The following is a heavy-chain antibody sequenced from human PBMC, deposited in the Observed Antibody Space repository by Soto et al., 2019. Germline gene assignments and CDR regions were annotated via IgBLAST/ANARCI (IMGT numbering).Heavy chain of an antibody. J-gene: IGHJ4*02. V-gene: IGHV1-18*01. Sequence: ASVKVSCKASGYMFASYGINWVRQAPAQGLEWMGWISGYNGNTNYGQKFQGRVTMTTGTSTSTAYMELRSLRSDDTAVYYCAKGTGTTSEGSLFDYWGQGTLVTV. D-gene: IGHD1-1*01. CDR1: GYMFASYG. CDR3: AKGTGTTSEGSLFDY. CDR2: ISGYNGNT.